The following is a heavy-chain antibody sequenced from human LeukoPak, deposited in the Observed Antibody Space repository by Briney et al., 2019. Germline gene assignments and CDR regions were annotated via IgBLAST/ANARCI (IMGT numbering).Heavy chain of an antibody. J-gene: IGHJ4*02. V-gene: IGHV4-59*01. CDR1: GGSISSYY. D-gene: IGHD6-25*01. CDR2: IYYSGST. CDR3: ARERQRRFDY. Sequence: SETLSLTCTVSGGSISSYYWSWIRQPPGKGLEWIGYIYYSGSTNYIPSLKSRVTISVDTSKNQFSLKLSSVTAADTAVYYCARERQRRFDYWGQGTLVTVSS.